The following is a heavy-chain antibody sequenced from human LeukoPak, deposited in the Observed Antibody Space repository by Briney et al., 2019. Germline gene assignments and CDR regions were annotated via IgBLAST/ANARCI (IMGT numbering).Heavy chain of an antibody. CDR1: GYTFISYG. D-gene: IGHD5-24*01. CDR3: ARAVEMATISYWYFDL. V-gene: IGHV1-18*01. Sequence: GPVKVSCKTSGYTFISYGISWVRQAPGQGLEWMGWISAYNGHTNYAQKLQGRATMTTDTSTSTAYMELRSLRSDDTAVYYCARAVEMATISYWYFDLWGRGTLVTVSS. J-gene: IGHJ2*01. CDR2: ISAYNGHT.